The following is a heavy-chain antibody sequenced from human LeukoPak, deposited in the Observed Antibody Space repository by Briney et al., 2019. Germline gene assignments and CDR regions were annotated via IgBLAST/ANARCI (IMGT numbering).Heavy chain of an antibody. CDR2: INQDGSEK. D-gene: IGHD3-10*01. CDR1: GFTFSSYW. V-gene: IGHV3-7*01. Sequence: GGSLRLSCAASGFTFSSYWMSWVRQPPGKGLEWVANINQDGSEKYYVDSVKGRFTISRDNAKNSLYLQMNSLRAEDTAVYYCAKDAGSGSYAPDAFDIWGQGTMVTVSS. CDR3: AKDAGSGSYAPDAFDI. J-gene: IGHJ3*02.